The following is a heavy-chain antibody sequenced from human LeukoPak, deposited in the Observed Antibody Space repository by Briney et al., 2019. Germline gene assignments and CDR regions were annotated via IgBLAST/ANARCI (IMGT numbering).Heavy chain of an antibody. D-gene: IGHD3-10*01. CDR1: GFTFSSYG. CDR2: IRYDGSNK. V-gene: IGHV3-30*02. J-gene: IGHJ5*02. Sequence: QSGGSLRLSCAASGFTFSSYGMHWVRQAPGKGLEWVAFIRYDGSNKYYADSVKGRFTISRDNSKNTLYLQMNSLRAEDTAVYYCARDSARNEVPVLWFGDPAWFDPWGQGTLVTVSS. CDR3: ARDSARNEVPVLWFGDPAWFDP.